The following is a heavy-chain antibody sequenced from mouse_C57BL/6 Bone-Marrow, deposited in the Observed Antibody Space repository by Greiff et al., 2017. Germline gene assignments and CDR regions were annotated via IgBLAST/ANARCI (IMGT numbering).Heavy chain of an antibody. D-gene: IGHD4-1*01. CDR1: GYTFTSYW. Sequence: QVQLQQPGAELVRPGSSVKLSCKASGYTFTSYWMDWVKQRPGQGLEWIGNIYPSDSETHYNQKFKDKATLTVDKSSSTTYMQLSSLTSDDSAGYDCSRGTGTLYYFDYWGQGTTLTVSS. J-gene: IGHJ2*01. CDR3: SRGTGTLYYFDY. CDR2: IYPSDSET. V-gene: IGHV1-61*01.